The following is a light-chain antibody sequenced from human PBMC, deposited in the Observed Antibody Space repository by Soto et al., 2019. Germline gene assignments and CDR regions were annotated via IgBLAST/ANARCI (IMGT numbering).Light chain of an antibody. Sequence: QSVLTQPPSVSGAPGQRVTISCTGSNSNIGAGFAVHWYQQLPGTAPQLLIHGNNNRPSGVPDRFSGSKSDTSASLAITGLQADDEADYYCHSYDSRLNCYVCGTGTKVTVL. CDR3: HSYDSRLNCYV. V-gene: IGLV1-40*01. CDR2: GNN. J-gene: IGLJ1*01. CDR1: NSNIGAGFA.